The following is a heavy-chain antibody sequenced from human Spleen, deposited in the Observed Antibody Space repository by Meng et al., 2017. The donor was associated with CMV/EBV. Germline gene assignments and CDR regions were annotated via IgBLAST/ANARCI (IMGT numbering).Heavy chain of an antibody. CDR2: ISAYNGNT. Sequence: ASVKVSCKAFGYTFTVYGVSWVRQAPGPGLGWMGWISAYNGNTDYAQKFQGRVTMTTDTSTGTAYMELRSPRSDDTAVYYWARDNWDYCTSSSCYRNNWFDPWGQGTLVTVSS. CDR3: ARDNWDYCTSSSCYRNNWFDP. CDR1: GYTFTVYG. V-gene: IGHV1-18*01. D-gene: IGHD2-2*01. J-gene: IGHJ5*02.